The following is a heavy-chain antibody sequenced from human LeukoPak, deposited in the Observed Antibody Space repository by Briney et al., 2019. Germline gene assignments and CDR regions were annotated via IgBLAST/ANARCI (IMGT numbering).Heavy chain of an antibody. D-gene: IGHD3-22*01. CDR2: ISSNGGST. CDR1: GFTFSSYA. CDR3: ARSMRGAYYCDSSGSFDI. V-gene: IGHV3-64*01. Sequence: GGSLRLSCAASGFTFSSYAMHWVRQAPGKGLEYVSAISSNGGSTYYANSVKGRFTISRDNSKNTLYLQMGSLRAEDMAVYYCARSMRGAYYCDSSGSFDIWGQGTMVTVSS. J-gene: IGHJ3*02.